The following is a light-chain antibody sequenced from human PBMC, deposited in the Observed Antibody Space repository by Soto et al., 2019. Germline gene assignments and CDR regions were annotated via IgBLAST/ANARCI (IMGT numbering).Light chain of an antibody. CDR1: QSISSY. Sequence: DIQMTQSPSSLSASVGDRVTITCRASQSISSYLNWYQQRPGKAPKLLIYAASSLQTGVPSRSSGSGSGTDFTLTISSLQPEDFGTYYCQQAISFPITFGQGTRLEIK. V-gene: IGKV1-39*01. CDR2: AAS. J-gene: IGKJ5*01. CDR3: QQAISFPIT.